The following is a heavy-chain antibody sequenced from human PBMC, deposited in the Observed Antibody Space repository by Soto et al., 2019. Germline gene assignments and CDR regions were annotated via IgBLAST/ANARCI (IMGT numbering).Heavy chain of an antibody. V-gene: IGHV3-30*18. D-gene: IGHD2-2*02. CDR1: GFTFSNYA. J-gene: IGHJ6*03. CDR2: ISYDGSNR. Sequence: GGSLRLSCAVSGFTFSNYAMHWVRQAPGKGLEWVAVISYDGSNRYYAESVKGRFTISRDNSKNTLSLQMNSLRAEDTAVYYCTKGEAYCSSTSCYNYMDVWGKGTTVTVSS. CDR3: TKGEAYCSSTSCYNYMDV.